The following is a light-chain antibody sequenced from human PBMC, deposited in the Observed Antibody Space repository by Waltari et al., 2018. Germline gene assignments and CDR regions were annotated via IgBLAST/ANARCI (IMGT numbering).Light chain of an antibody. CDR1: SSDIGDSNY. Sequence: QSALTQPPSASGSPGQSVTIPCPGTSSDIGDSNYVPWYQQHPGKVPKLMIYDVYKRPSGVPDRFSGYKSGNTAFLTVSGLQGEDEADYYCSSFAGTHHVVFGGGTKLTVL. CDR3: SSFAGTHHVV. CDR2: DVY. V-gene: IGLV2-8*01. J-gene: IGLJ2*01.